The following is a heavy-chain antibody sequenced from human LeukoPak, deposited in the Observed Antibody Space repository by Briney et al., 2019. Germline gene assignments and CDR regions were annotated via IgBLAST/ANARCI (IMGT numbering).Heavy chain of an antibody. CDR3: ARIGYYYGMDV. D-gene: IGHD2-21*01. CDR2: IYHSGST. J-gene: IGHJ6*02. Sequence: SETLSLTCAVSGGSISSGGHSWSWIRQPPGKGLEWIGYIYHSGSTYYNPSLKSRVTISVDRSKNQFSLKLSSVTAADTAVYYCARIGYYYGMDVWGQGTTVTVSS. CDR1: GGSISSGGHS. V-gene: IGHV4-30-2*01.